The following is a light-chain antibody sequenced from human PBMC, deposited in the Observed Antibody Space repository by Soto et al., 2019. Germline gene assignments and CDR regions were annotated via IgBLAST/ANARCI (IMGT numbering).Light chain of an antibody. CDR3: QQRSNWPAT. J-gene: IGKJ3*01. CDR2: DTS. CDR1: QSVSTY. Sequence: LTQSPATLSLSPGDRATLSCRASQSVSTYLAWYQQKPGQAPRLLIYDTSNRATGIPARFSGSGSGTDFTLTISSLGPEDFAVYYCQQRSNWPATFGPGTKVDIK. V-gene: IGKV3-11*01.